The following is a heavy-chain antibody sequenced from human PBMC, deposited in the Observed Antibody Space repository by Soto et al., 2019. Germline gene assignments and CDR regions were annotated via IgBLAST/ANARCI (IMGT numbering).Heavy chain of an antibody. CDR1: GFTFSNYG. Sequence: QVQLVESGGGVVQPGRSLRLSCTASGFTFSNYGIHWVRQAPGKGLEWVAGIWYDGSKEYYADSVKGRFTISRDNSKSTLFLQMNSLRADDTAVYYCVREVTYYGWYFDLWGRVTLVTVSS. V-gene: IGHV3-33*01. D-gene: IGHD1-26*01. CDR3: VREVTYYGWYFDL. J-gene: IGHJ2*01. CDR2: IWYDGSKE.